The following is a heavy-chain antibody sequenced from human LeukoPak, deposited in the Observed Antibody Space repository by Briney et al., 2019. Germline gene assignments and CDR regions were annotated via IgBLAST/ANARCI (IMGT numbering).Heavy chain of an antibody. CDR3: ARDRYYYDSSGRTYYFDY. Sequence: ASVKVSCKASGGTFSSYAISWVRQAPGQGLEWMGGIIPIFGTANYAQKFQGRVTITADEFTSTAYMELSSLRSEDTAVYYCARDRYYYDSSGRTYYFDYWGQGTLVTVSS. D-gene: IGHD3-22*01. J-gene: IGHJ4*02. CDR2: IIPIFGTA. V-gene: IGHV1-69*01. CDR1: GGTFSSYA.